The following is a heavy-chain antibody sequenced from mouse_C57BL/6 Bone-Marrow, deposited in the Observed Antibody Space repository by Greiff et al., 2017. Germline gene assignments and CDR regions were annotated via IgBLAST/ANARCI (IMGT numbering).Heavy chain of an antibody. CDR3: AKRSGSSSSWFAY. CDR1: GYTFTSYW. CDR2: INPSSGYT. D-gene: IGHD1-1*01. J-gene: IGHJ3*01. Sequence: VKLQQSGAELAKPGASVKLSCKASGYTFTSYWMHWVKQRPGQGLEWIGYINPSSGYTTYNQKFKDKATLPADKSSSTAYMQLSSLTYEDSAVYYCAKRSGSSSSWFAYWGQGTLVTVSA. V-gene: IGHV1-7*01.